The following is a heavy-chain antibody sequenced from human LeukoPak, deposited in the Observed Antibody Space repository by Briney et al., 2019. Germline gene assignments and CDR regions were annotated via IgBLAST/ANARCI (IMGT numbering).Heavy chain of an antibody. Sequence: PGGSLRLSCAASGFTFSSYAMSWVRQAPGKGLEWVSTITGSGGSTHYADSVKGRFTISRDNSKNTLYLQMNSLRAEDTAVYYCARCGGGGAIQFDYWGRGTLVTVSS. CDR3: ARCGGGGAIQFDY. J-gene: IGHJ4*02. D-gene: IGHD3-16*02. CDR1: GFTFSSYA. V-gene: IGHV3-23*01. CDR2: ITGSGGST.